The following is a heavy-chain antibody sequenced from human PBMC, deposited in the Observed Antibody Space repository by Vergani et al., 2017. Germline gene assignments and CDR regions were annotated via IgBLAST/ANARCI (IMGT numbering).Heavy chain of an antibody. J-gene: IGHJ4*02. CDR1: GYTLTELS. CDR3: ASGDYYGSGYSETGEFDY. V-gene: IGHV1-24*01. D-gene: IGHD3-10*01. Sequence: QVQLVQSGAEVKKPGASVKVSCKVSGYTLTELSMHWVRQAPGKGLEWMGGFDPEDGETIYAQKFQGRVTMTEDTSTDTAYMELSSLRSDDTAVYYCASGDYYGSGYSETGEFDYWGQGTLVTVSS. CDR2: FDPEDGET.